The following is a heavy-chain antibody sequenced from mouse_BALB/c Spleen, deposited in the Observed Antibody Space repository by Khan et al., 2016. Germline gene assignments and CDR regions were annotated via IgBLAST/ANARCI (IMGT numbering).Heavy chain of an antibody. CDR1: GFDFSRYW. J-gene: IGHJ4*01. CDR3: AWGRWYWAMDY. CDR2: INPDSSTI. V-gene: IGHV4-1*02. D-gene: IGHD2-1*01. Sequence: EVKLLESGGGLVQPGGSLKLSCAASGFDFSRYWMSWVRQAPGKGLEWIGEINPDSSTINYTPSLKDKFILSRDNANNTLYLQMSKVRSDDTALYYCAWGRWYWAMDYWGQGTSVTVSS.